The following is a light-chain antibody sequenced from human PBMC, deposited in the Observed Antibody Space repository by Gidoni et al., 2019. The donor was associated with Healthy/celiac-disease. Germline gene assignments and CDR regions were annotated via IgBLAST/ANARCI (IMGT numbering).Light chain of an antibody. CDR2: GNS. CDR1: SSNIGAGYD. V-gene: IGLV1-40*01. CDR3: QSYDSSLSAHVV. Sequence: QSVLTQPPPVSGAPGQRVPISCTGSSSNIGAGYDVHWYQQLPGTAPKLLIYGNSNRPSGVPDRFSGSKSGTSASLAITGLQAEDEADYYCQSYDSSLSAHVVFGGGTKLTVL. J-gene: IGLJ2*01.